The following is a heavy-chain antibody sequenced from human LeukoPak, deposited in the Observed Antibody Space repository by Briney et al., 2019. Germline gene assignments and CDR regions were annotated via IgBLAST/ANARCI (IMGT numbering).Heavy chain of an antibody. D-gene: IGHD3-9*01. CDR1: GFTFNTFN. J-gene: IGHJ4*02. CDR2: ITSGGDYI. Sequence: GGSLRLSCAASGFTFNTFNMNWVRQAPGKGLEWVSSITSGGDYIYYADSVKGRFTTSRDNAKNSLSLKLNSLGVEDTAVYYCARGHYDVLAASYKWTPDYWGQGTLATVSS. CDR3: ARGHYDVLAASYKWTPDY. V-gene: IGHV3-21*01.